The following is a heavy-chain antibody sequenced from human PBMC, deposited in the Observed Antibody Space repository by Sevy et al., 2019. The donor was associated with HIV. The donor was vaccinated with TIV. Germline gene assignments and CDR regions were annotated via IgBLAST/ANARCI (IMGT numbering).Heavy chain of an antibody. Sequence: SETLSHTCTVSGGSISSYYWSWIRQPAGKGLEWIGRIYTSGSTNYNPSLKSRVTMSVDTSKNQFSLKLSSVTAADTAVYYCARDIPIVVVPAVNYGMDVWGQGTTVTVSS. CDR1: GGSISSYY. D-gene: IGHD2-2*01. CDR2: IYTSGST. J-gene: IGHJ6*02. CDR3: ARDIPIVVVPAVNYGMDV. V-gene: IGHV4-4*07.